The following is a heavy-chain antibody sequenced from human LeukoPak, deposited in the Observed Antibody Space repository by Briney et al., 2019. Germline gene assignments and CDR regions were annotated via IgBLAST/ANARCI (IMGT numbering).Heavy chain of an antibody. V-gene: IGHV3-7*01. D-gene: IGHD4-23*01. CDR2: IKQDGSGE. Sequence: GGSLRLSCAASGFTFSHDWMSWVRQAPGKGLEWVASIKQDGSGEHYVDSVKGRFTISRDNAKNSLYLQMNSLGAEDTAVYYCASHDFGGNPYWYFDLWGRGTLVTVSS. CDR1: GFTFSHDW. J-gene: IGHJ2*01. CDR3: ASHDFGGNPYWYFDL.